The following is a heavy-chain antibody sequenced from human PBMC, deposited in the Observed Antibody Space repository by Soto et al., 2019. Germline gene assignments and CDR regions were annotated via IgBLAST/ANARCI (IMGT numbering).Heavy chain of an antibody. CDR3: ARWGEQQLASYYYYGMDV. J-gene: IGHJ6*02. CDR2: IDPSDSYN. D-gene: IGHD6-13*01. V-gene: IGHV5-10-1*01. Sequence: ESLKISCKGSGYSFTSYWISWVRQMPGKGLEWMGRIDPSDSYNSYSPSFQGHISISADKSISTAYLQWSSLKASDTAMYYCARWGEQQLASYYYYGMDVWGQGTTLTVSS. CDR1: GYSFTSYW.